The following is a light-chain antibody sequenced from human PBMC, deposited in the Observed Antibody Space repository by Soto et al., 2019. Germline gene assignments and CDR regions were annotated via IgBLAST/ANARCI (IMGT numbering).Light chain of an antibody. CDR2: KAS. Sequence: DIQMTQSPSTLSGSVGDRVTITCRASQSISSWLAWYQQKPGTAPKLLIYKASSLESGVPSRFGGSGSGTEFTLTISSLQPDDFATYYCQHYNSYSEAFGQGTKVDIK. CDR1: QSISSW. CDR3: QHYNSYSEA. V-gene: IGKV1-5*03. J-gene: IGKJ1*01.